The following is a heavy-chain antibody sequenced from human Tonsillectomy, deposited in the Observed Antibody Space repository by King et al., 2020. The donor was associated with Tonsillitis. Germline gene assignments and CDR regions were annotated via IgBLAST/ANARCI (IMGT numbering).Heavy chain of an antibody. Sequence: EVQLVESGGGLVKPGGSLRLSCAASGFTFSNAWMRWVRQAPGKGLEWVGRIKTKTDGGTTDYAAPVKGRFTISRDDSKNTLYLQMSSLKTEDTAVYYCTTQILWWLRIRTDYWGQGTLVTVSS. D-gene: IGHD2-21*01. J-gene: IGHJ4*02. CDR2: IKTKTDGGTT. CDR1: GFTFSNAW. CDR3: TTQILWWLRIRTDY. V-gene: IGHV3-15*01.